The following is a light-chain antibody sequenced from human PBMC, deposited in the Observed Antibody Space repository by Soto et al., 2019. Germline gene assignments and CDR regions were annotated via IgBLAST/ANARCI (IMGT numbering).Light chain of an antibody. CDR2: AAS. V-gene: IGKV1-39*01. CDR1: QSISSY. Sequence: DIQMTQSPSSLSASVGDGVTITCRASQSISSYVSWYQQKPGKAPKLLIYAASRLQRGVPSRFSGSRSGTDFTLTISSLQPEDFATYYCQQSYSRVTFGQGTKVEIK. CDR3: QQSYSRVT. J-gene: IGKJ1*01.